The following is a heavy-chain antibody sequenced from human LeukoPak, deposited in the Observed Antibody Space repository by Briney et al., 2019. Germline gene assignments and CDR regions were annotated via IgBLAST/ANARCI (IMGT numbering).Heavy chain of an antibody. V-gene: IGHV1-3*01. CDR1: GYTFTSYA. CDR3: ARGLGGANGMDV. CDR2: INAGNGNT. J-gene: IGHJ6*02. Sequence: ASVKASCKASGYTFTSYAMHWVRQAPGQRLEWMGWINAGNGNTKYSQKFQGRVTITRDTSASTAYMELSSLRSEDTAVYYCARGLGGANGMDVWGQGTTVTVSS. D-gene: IGHD3-16*01.